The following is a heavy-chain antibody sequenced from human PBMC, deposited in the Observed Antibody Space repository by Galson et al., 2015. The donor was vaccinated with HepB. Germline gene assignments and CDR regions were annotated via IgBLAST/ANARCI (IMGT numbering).Heavy chain of an antibody. D-gene: IGHD6-19*01. CDR2: INSYGSNT. V-gene: IGHV3-74*01. Sequence: SLRLSCAASGFTFSSHWMHWVRRAPGKGLVWVSRINSYGSNTNYADSVKGRFTISRDNTKNTLFRQMNSLRAEDTAVYYCATDYSGGGSLGAFDIWGHGTRVTVSS. J-gene: IGHJ3*02. CDR1: GFTFSSHW. CDR3: ATDYSGGGSLGAFDI.